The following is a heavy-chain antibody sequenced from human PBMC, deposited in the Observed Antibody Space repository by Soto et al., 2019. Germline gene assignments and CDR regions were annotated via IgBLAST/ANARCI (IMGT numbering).Heavy chain of an antibody. Sequence: ASVKVSCKASGYTFTSYDINWVRQATGQGLEWMGWMNPNSGNTGYAQKFQGRVTMTRNTSVRTAYMELSSLRAEDTAVYYWARVDVTGWFDPWGQGTLVTVSS. V-gene: IGHV1-8*01. CDR3: ARVDVTGWFDP. D-gene: IGHD2-2*03. J-gene: IGHJ5*02. CDR2: MNPNSGNT. CDR1: GYTFTSYD.